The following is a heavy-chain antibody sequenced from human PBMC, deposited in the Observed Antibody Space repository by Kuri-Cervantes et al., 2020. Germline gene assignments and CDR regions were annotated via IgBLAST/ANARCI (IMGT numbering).Heavy chain of an antibody. V-gene: IGHV4-39*07. J-gene: IGHJ4*02. CDR1: GGSISSSSYY. CDR2: IYYSGST. D-gene: IGHD3-16*01. Sequence: SETLSLTCTVSGGSISSSSYYWGWIRQPPGKGLEWIGSIYYSGSTYYNPSLKSRVTISVDTSRNQFSLKLSSVTAADTAVYYCARGDNVLWYWGQGSLVTVSS. CDR3: ARGDNVLWY.